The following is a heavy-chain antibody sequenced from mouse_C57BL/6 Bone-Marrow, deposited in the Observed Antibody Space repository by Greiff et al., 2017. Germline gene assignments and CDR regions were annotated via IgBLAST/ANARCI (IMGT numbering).Heavy chain of an antibody. Sequence: EVQRVESGGGLVKPGGSLKLSCAASGYTFTDYGMPWVRQAPEKGLEWVAYISSGSSTIYYADTVKGRFTISRDNAKNTLFLQMTSLRSEDTAMYDCARSGSSDWYFDVWGTGTTATVSS. CDR3: ARSGSSDWYFDV. V-gene: IGHV5-17*01. CDR2: ISSGSSTI. D-gene: IGHD1-1*01. CDR1: GYTFTDYG. J-gene: IGHJ1*03.